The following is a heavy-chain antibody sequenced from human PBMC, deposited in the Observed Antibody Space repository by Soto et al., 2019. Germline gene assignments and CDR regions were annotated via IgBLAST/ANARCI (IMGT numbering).Heavy chain of an antibody. D-gene: IGHD6-19*01. CDR3: AKDESGWPGRYFDY. CDR2: ISGSGGST. V-gene: IGHV3-23*01. Sequence: PVQSLDSPSAISGSGGSTYYADSVKGRFTISRDNSKNTLYLQMNSLRAEDTAVYYCAKDESGWPGRYFDYWGQGTLVNVSS. J-gene: IGHJ4*02.